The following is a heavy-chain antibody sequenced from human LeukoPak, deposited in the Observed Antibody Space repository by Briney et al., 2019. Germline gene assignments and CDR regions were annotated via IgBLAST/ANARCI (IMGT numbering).Heavy chain of an antibody. V-gene: IGHV4-59*01. Sequence: SETLSLTCTVSGGSISSYYWSWIRQPAGKGLEWIGYIYYSGSTNYNPSLKSRVTISVDTSKNQFSLKLSSVTAADTAVYYCARGASSSWYDYWGQGTLVTVSS. D-gene: IGHD6-13*01. J-gene: IGHJ4*02. CDR3: ARGASSSWYDY. CDR1: GGSISSYY. CDR2: IYYSGST.